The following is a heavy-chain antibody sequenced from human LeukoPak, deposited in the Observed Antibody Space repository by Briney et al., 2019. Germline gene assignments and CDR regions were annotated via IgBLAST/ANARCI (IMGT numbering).Heavy chain of an antibody. J-gene: IGHJ4*02. CDR3: ARDHTIFGLVPSDF. CDR2: MNPNSGNT. D-gene: IGHD3-3*01. V-gene: IGHV1-8*03. Sequence: GASVKVSCKASGYTFTSYDINWVRQATGQGLEWMGWMNPNSGNTGYAQKFQGRVTITRNTSISTAYMELSSLRSEDTAVYYCARDHTIFGLVPSDFWGQGTLVTVSS. CDR1: GYTFTSYD.